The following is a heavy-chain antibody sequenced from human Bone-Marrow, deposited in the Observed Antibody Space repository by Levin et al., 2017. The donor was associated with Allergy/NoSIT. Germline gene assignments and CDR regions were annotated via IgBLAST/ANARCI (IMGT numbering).Heavy chain of an antibody. D-gene: IGHD6-19*01. CDR2: ITPVFGTA. V-gene: IGHV1-69*13. Sequence: ASVKVSCRASGGTFSSYAISWVRQAPGQGLEWMGGITPVFGTANYAQKFQGRVTLTADESTSTAYMELSSLRSDDTAMYFCAREGSSWSIAYWGQGTLVTVSS. CDR3: AREGSSWSIAY. J-gene: IGHJ4*02. CDR1: GGTFSSYA.